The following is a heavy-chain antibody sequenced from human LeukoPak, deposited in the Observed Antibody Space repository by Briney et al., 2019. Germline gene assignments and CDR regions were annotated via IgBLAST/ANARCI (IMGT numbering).Heavy chain of an antibody. V-gene: IGHV4-59*01. D-gene: IGHD2-2*01. Sequence: PSETLSLTCTVSGGSISSYYWSWIRQPPGKGLEWIGYIYYSGSTNYNPSLKSRVTISVDTSKNQFSLKLSSVTAADTAVYYCARGPLMASTRLSRGAFDIWGQGTMVTVSS. J-gene: IGHJ3*02. CDR1: GGSISSYY. CDR2: IYYSGST. CDR3: ARGPLMASTRLSRGAFDI.